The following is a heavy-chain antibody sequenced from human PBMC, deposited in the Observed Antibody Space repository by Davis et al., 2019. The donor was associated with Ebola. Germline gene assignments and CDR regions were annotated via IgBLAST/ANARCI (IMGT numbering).Heavy chain of an antibody. CDR1: GFTFSSYS. Sequence: GESLKISCAASGFTFSSYSMNWVRQAPGKGLEWVSSISSSSSYIYYADSLKGRFAISRDNSKATLFLQINSLRPDDTAVYYCARDFFEYSSSSFSDYWGHGTLVTVSS. V-gene: IGHV3-21*01. D-gene: IGHD6-6*01. CDR2: ISSSSSYI. J-gene: IGHJ4*01. CDR3: ARDFFEYSSSSFSDY.